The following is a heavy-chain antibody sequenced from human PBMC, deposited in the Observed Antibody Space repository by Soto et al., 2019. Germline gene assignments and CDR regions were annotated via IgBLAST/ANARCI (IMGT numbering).Heavy chain of an antibody. V-gene: IGHV4-39*01. CDR3: ARSPRIAVAGTPSYYYYGMDV. CDR2: IYYSGNT. J-gene: IGHJ6*02. Sequence: SETLSLTCTVSGGSITSSSYYWGWIRQPPGKGLEWIGSIYYSGNTYYNPSLKSRVTISVDTSKNQFSLKLSSVTAADTAVYYCARSPRIAVAGTPSYYYYGMDVWGQGTTVT. CDR1: GGSITSSSYY. D-gene: IGHD6-19*01.